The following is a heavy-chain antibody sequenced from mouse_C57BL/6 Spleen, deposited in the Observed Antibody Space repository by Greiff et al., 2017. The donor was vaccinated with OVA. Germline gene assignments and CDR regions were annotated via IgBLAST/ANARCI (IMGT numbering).Heavy chain of an antibody. D-gene: IGHD2-4*01. J-gene: IGHJ2*01. CDR3: ARYGYDYGPDY. Sequence: QVQLKQSGPELVKPGASVKISCKASGYAFSSSWMNWVKQRPGKGLEWIGRIYPGDGDTNYNGKFKGKATLTADKSSSTAYMQLSSLTSEDSAVYFCARYGYDYGPDYWGQGTTLTVSS. CDR1: GYAFSSSW. CDR2: IYPGDGDT. V-gene: IGHV1-82*01.